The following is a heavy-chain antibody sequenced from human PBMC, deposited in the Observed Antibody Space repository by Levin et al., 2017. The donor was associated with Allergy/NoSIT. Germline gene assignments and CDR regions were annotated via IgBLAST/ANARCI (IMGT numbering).Heavy chain of an antibody. D-gene: IGHD3-10*01. V-gene: IGHV3-15*01. CDR3: TTDDWFGELFQAPTPNDFDY. CDR1: GFTFSNAW. CDR2: IKSKTDGGTT. J-gene: IGHJ4*02. Sequence: GGSLRLSCAASGFTFSNAWMSWVRQAPGKGLEWVGRIKSKTDGGTTDYAAPVKGRFTISRDDSKNTLYLQMNSLKTEDTAVYYCTTDDWFGELFQAPTPNDFDYWGQGTLVTVSS.